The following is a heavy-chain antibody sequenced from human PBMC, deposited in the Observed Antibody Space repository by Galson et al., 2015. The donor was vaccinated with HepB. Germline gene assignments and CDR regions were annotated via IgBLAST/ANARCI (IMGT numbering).Heavy chain of an antibody. CDR2: IVPMYGTT. Sequence: SVKVSCKASGGTLTTHALSWVRQAPGQGLEWMGGIVPMYGTTNYAQKFQGRVTITADESTNTAYMEVSSLRSEDTAVYYCASANCGGDCYSIYFDYWGQGTLVTVSS. J-gene: IGHJ4*02. CDR3: ASANCGGDCYSIYFDY. CDR1: GGTLTTHA. D-gene: IGHD2-21*02. V-gene: IGHV1-69*13.